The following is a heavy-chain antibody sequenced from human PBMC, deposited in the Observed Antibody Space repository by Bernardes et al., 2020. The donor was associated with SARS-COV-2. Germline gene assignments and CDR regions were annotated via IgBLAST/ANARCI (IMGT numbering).Heavy chain of an antibody. V-gene: IGHV1-3*01. D-gene: IGHD1-1*01. J-gene: IGHJ6*02. CDR2: INAGNGYT. CDR3: ARAKGGNYHYGMDV. Sequence: ASVKVSCKASGYTFTSYGIHWVRQAPGQRLEWMGWINAGNGYTKYSQKFPGRVTITRDTSASTAYMELSSLRAEDTAVYYCARAKGGNYHYGMDVWGQGTTVTVSS. CDR1: GYTFTSYG.